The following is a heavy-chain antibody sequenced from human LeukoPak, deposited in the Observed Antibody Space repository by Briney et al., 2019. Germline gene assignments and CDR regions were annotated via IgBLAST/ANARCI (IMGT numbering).Heavy chain of an antibody. V-gene: IGHV3-48*03. Sequence: GGSLRLPCAASGFTFSSYEMNWVRQAPGKGLEWVSYISSSGSTIYYADSLKGRFTISRDNAKNSLYLQMNSLRAEDTAVYYCAKSGLNRFDYWGQGTLVTVSS. CDR1: GFTFSSYE. D-gene: IGHD2-15*01. CDR2: ISSSGSTI. CDR3: AKSGLNRFDY. J-gene: IGHJ4*02.